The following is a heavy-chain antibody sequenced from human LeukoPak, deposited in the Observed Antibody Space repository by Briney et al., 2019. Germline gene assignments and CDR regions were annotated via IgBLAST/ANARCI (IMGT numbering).Heavy chain of an antibody. Sequence: SETLSLTSTVSGGSISSGSYYWSWIRQPAGKGLEWIGRIYTSGSTNYNPSLKSRVTISVDASKNQFSLKLSSVTAADTAVYYCARDNDFWSAWGQGTLVTVSS. CDR2: IYTSGST. CDR1: GGSISSGSYY. CDR3: ARDNDFWSA. D-gene: IGHD3-3*01. J-gene: IGHJ5*02. V-gene: IGHV4-61*02.